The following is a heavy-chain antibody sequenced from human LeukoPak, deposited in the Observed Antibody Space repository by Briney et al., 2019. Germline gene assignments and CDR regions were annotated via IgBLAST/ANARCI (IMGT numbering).Heavy chain of an antibody. CDR2: MNPNSGNT. Sequence: ASVKVSCKASGYTFTSYDINWVRQATGQGLEWMGWMNPNSGNTGYAQKFQGRVTITRNTSISTAYMELSRLRSDDTAVYYCARGGPNGYNYRPFDCWGQGTLVTVSS. CDR3: ARGGPNGYNYRPFDC. D-gene: IGHD5-24*01. V-gene: IGHV1-8*03. CDR1: GYTFTSYD. J-gene: IGHJ4*02.